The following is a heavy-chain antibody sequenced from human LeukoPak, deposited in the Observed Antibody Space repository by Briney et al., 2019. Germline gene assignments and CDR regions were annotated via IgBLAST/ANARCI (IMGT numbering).Heavy chain of an antibody. CDR2: ISGSGGST. J-gene: IGHJ4*02. Sequence: GGSLRPSCAASGFTFSSYATSWVRQAPGKGLEWVSAISGSGGSTDYADSVKGRFTISRDNAKNSLYLQMNSLRAEDTGVYSCARANNFDYWGQGTLVTVSS. CDR1: GFTFSSYA. D-gene: IGHD4/OR15-4a*01. V-gene: IGHV3-23*01. CDR3: ARANNFDY.